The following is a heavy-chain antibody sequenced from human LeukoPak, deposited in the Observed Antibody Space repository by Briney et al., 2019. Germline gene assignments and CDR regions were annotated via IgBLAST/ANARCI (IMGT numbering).Heavy chain of an antibody. D-gene: IGHD4-17*01. Sequence: AAVNVSCKASGYTFTSYGIIWVRQAPGQGLEWMGVISAYNGNTNYAQNLQGKVTMTTDTSTSTAYMELRSLRSDDTAVSSCASGTVTTLGYWGEGTLVTVSS. CDR1: GYTFTSYG. CDR3: ASGTVTTLGY. J-gene: IGHJ4*02. V-gene: IGHV1-18*01. CDR2: ISAYNGNT.